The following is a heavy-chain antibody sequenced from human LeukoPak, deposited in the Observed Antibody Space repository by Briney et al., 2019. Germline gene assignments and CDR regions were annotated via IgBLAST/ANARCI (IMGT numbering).Heavy chain of an antibody. Sequence: GESLKISCQASGYSFTTYWIAWVRQLPGKGLEWMGRVYPGDSDITYSPSFQGQVTISADRSINTAYLQWSSLKASDSAMYYCXXXRDYGDDIYSRFFDSWGQGSLVTVSS. J-gene: IGHJ4*02. D-gene: IGHD4-17*01. CDR1: GYSFTTYW. CDR3: XXXRDYGDDIYSRFFDS. CDR2: VYPGDSDI. V-gene: IGHV5-51*01.